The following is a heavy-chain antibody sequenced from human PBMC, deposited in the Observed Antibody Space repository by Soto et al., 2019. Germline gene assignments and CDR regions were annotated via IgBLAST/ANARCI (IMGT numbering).Heavy chain of an antibody. V-gene: IGHV3-53*01. CDR2: IYSGGST. CDR3: AHPRPGSWSGDFDY. CDR1: GFTVSRNY. D-gene: IGHD4-17*01. Sequence: EVQLVESGGGLIQPGGSLRLSCAASGFTVSRNYMSWVRQAPGKGLEWVSVIYSGGSTYYADSVKGRFTISRDNSKNTLYLQMNSLRAEDTAVYYCAHPRPGSWSGDFDYWGQGTLVTVSS. J-gene: IGHJ4*02.